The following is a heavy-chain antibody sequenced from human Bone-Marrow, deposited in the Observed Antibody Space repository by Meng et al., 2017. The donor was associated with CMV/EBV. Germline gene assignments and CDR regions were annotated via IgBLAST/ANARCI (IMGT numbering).Heavy chain of an antibody. V-gene: IGHV4-39*07. J-gene: IGHJ4*02. Sequence: SETLSLTCTVSGGSISSSSYYWGWIRQPPGKGLEWIGSIYYSGGTYYNPSLKSRVTISVDTSKNQFSLKLSSVTAADTAVYYCARDALWFPYDYWGQGTLVTVSS. CDR3: ARDALWFPYDY. CDR1: GGSISSSSYY. D-gene: IGHD3-10*01. CDR2: IYYSGGT.